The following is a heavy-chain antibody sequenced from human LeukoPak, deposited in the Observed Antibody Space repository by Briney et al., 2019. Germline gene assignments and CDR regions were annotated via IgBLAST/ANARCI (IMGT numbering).Heavy chain of an antibody. CDR1: GGSFSGYY. CDR2: IYSGGST. J-gene: IGHJ5*02. Sequence: PSETLSLTCAVYGGSFSGYYWSWVRQAPGKGLEWVSVIYSGGSTYYADSVKGRFTISRDNSKNTLYLQMNSLRAEDTAVYYCACIGWLQLCGYRWGQGTLVTVSS. V-gene: IGHV3-66*01. D-gene: IGHD5-24*01. CDR3: ACIGWLQLCGYR.